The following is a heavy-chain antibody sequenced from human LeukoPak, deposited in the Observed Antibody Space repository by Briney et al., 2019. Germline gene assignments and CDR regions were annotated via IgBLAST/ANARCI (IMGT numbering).Heavy chain of an antibody. CDR2: IYYSGST. Sequence: MPSETLPLTCTVSGGSISSSSYYWGWIRQPPGKGLEWIGSIYYSGSTYYNPSLKSRVTISVDTSKNQFSLKLSSVTAADTAVYYCAHYLAIFGVVIILGIGYFDCWGQGTLVTVSS. D-gene: IGHD3-3*01. CDR3: AHYLAIFGVVIILGIGYFDC. J-gene: IGHJ4*02. V-gene: IGHV4-39*07. CDR1: GGSISSSSYY.